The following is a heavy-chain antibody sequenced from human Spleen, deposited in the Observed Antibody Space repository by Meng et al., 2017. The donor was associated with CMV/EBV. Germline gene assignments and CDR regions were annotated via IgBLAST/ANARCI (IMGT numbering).Heavy chain of an antibody. Sequence: GTFSSYAISWVRQAPGQGLEWVGGIIPIFGTANYAQKFQGRVTITTDESTSTAYMELSSLRSEDTAIYYCAKDVEGYGGYKTPGDYWGQGTLVTVSS. CDR2: IIPIFGTA. CDR3: AKDVEGYGGYKTPGDY. J-gene: IGHJ4*02. D-gene: IGHD5-12*01. CDR1: GTFSSYA. V-gene: IGHV1-69*05.